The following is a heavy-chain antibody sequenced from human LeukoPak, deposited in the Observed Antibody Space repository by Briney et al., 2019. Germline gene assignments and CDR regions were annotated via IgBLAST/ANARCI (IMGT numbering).Heavy chain of an antibody. CDR2: INHSGRT. D-gene: IGHD3-10*01. J-gene: IGHJ4*02. CDR3: ARGGPQHYYGSGSHDY. CDR1: GGSFSGYY. Sequence: SETLSLTCAVYGGSFSGYYWSWIRQPPGKGLEWIGEINHSGRTNYNPSLKSRVTISVDTSKNHFSLKLSSVTAADTAVYYCARGGPQHYYGSGSHDYWGQGTLVTVSS. V-gene: IGHV4-34*01.